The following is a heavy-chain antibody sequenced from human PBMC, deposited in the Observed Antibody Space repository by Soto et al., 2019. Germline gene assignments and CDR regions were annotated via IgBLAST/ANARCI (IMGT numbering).Heavy chain of an antibody. CDR3: ARGGDYGDPSDY. J-gene: IGHJ4*02. D-gene: IGHD4-17*01. Sequence: EVQLVESGGGLVQPGGSLRLSCAASGFTFSSYWMSWVRQAPGKGLEWVANIKQDGSEKYYVDSVKGRFTISRDNAKNSLDLQINSLRAEDTAVYYCARGGDYGDPSDYWGQGTLVTVSS. V-gene: IGHV3-7*01. CDR1: GFTFSSYW. CDR2: IKQDGSEK.